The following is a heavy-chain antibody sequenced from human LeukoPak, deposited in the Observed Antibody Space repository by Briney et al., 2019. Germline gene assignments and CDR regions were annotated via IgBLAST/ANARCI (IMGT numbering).Heavy chain of an antibody. J-gene: IGHJ6*03. CDR3: ASGVDPVYYMDV. CDR2: ISGSGGST. V-gene: IGHV3-23*01. Sequence: GGSLRLSCAASGFTFSSYAMSWVRQAPGKGLEWVSAISGSGGSTYYADSVKGRFTISRDNSKNTLYLQMNSLRAEDTAVYYCASGVDPVYYMDVWGKGTTVTVSS. CDR1: GFTFSSYA.